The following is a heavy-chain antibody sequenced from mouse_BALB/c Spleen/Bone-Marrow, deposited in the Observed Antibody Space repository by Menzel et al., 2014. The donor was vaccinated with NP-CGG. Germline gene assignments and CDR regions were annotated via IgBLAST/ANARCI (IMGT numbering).Heavy chain of an antibody. D-gene: IGHD2-3*01. CDR1: GYAFTDYL. J-gene: IGHJ2*01. Sequence: QVQLQQSGAELVRPGTSVKVCCKASGYAFTDYLMEWLKQRPGQGLEWIGVINPGSGSTNYNEKFKDKATLTADKSSSTAYMQLSSLTSDDSAVYFCARYDGYFDYWGQGTTLTVSS. V-gene: IGHV1-54*01. CDR2: INPGSGST. CDR3: ARYDGYFDY.